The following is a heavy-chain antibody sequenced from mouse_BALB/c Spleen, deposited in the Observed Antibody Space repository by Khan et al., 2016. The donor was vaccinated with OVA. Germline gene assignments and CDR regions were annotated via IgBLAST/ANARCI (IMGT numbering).Heavy chain of an antibody. Sequence: VQLQQSGPELVKPGASVKMSCKASGYTFTNYIIHWVKQKPGQGLEWIGYFNPYNDGPKYNENFKGKATLTSDRSSSTAYMELSGLTSEDSAVYYGPRYYGSSFWFAYWGQGTLVTVAA. CDR3: PRYYGSSFWFAY. CDR1: GYTFTNYI. J-gene: IGHJ3*01. CDR2: FNPYNDGP. D-gene: IGHD1-1*01. V-gene: IGHV1S136*01.